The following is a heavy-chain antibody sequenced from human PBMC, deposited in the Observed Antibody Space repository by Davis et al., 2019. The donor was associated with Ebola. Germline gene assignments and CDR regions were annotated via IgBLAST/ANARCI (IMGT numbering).Heavy chain of an antibody. D-gene: IGHD1-26*01. CDR3: ARDTWYSGDDNGGD. CDR1: GFIFSNYG. J-gene: IGHJ4*02. V-gene: IGHV3-33*01. CDR2: MWYDGSRQ. Sequence: SLKISCAASGFIFSNYGMHWVRQAPGKGLEWVALMWYDGSRQYYADSVKGRFTVSRDNSRNILYLQMNSLRAEDTAVYYCARDTWYSGDDNGGDWGQGTLVTVSS.